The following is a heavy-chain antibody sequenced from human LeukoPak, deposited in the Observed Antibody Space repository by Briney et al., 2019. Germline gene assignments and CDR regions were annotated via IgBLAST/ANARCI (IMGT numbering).Heavy chain of an antibody. V-gene: IGHV4-34*01. CDR2: ISHSGST. J-gene: IGHJ5*02. CDR3: ARGRVQYYFGSGSQGWFDP. Sequence: PSETLSLTCAAYGGSFSGYYWNWIRQSPGMGLEWIGEISHSGSTNYNPSLKSRVTISVDPRKNQFSLRLTSVTAADTAVYYCARGRVQYYFGSGSQGWFDPWGQGTLVTVSS. CDR1: GGSFSGYY. D-gene: IGHD3-10*01.